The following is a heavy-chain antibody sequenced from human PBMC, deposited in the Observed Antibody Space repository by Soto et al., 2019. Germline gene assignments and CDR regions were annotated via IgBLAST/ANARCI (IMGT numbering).Heavy chain of an antibody. CDR3: ARGTILGSLTLGS. CDR2: IYYSGST. D-gene: IGHD2-21*01. V-gene: IGHV4-59*01. Sequence: SETLSLTCTVSGGSISSYYWSWIRQPPGKGLEWIGYIYYSGSTNYDPSLKSRVTTSVDTSKNQFSLKLSTVTAADTAGYYCARGTILGSLTLGSWGQGTMVTVSS. J-gene: IGHJ3*02. CDR1: GGSISSYY.